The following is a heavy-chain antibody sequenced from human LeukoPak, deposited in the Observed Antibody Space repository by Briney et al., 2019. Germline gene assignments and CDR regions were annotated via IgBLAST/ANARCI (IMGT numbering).Heavy chain of an antibody. CDR2: ISDSGGRT. V-gene: IGHV3-23*01. J-gene: IGHJ4*02. D-gene: IGHD3-22*01. CDR3: AKRGVVIRVILVGFHKEANYFDS. CDR1: GITLSNYG. Sequence: GGSLRLSCAVSGITLSNYGMSWVRQAPGKGLEWVAGISDSGGRTNYADSVKGRSTISRDNPKNTLYLQMNSLRVEDTAVYFCAKRGVVIRVILVGFHKEANYFDSWGQGALVTVSS.